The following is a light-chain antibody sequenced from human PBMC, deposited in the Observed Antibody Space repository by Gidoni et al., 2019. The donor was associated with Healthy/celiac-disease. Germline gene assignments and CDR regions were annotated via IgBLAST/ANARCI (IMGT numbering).Light chain of an antibody. Sequence: DIQMTQSPSSLSASVGDRVTITCRASQSISSYLHWYQQKPGKAPKLLIYAASSLQSGVPSRFSGSGSGTDFTLTISSLQPEDFATYYCQQSYSTPRLTFGGGTQVEIK. CDR3: QQSYSTPRLT. J-gene: IGKJ4*01. V-gene: IGKV1-39*01. CDR2: AAS. CDR1: QSISSY.